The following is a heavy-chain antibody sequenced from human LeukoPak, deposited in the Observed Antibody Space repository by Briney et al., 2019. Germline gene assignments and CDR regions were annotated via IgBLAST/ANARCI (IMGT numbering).Heavy chain of an antibody. CDR3: ASTTTANTR. CDR1: GGSISSYY. V-gene: IGHV4-4*08. Sequence: SETLSLTCTVSGGSISSYYWSWIRQPPGKGLEWIGYIYNSGSTYYNPSLKSRVTISVDTSKNQFSLKLSSVTAADTAVYYCASTTTANTRWGQGTLVTVSS. CDR2: IYNSGST. J-gene: IGHJ4*02. D-gene: IGHD1-26*01.